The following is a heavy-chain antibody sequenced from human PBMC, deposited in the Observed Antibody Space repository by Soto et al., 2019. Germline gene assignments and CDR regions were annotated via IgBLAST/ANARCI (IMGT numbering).Heavy chain of an antibody. CDR3: ARGYGDYGVWWFDP. CDR1: GGSISSYY. V-gene: IGHV4-59*01. Sequence: QVQLQESGPGLVKPSETLSLTCTVSGGSISSYYWSWIRQPPGKGLEWIGYIYYSGSTNYNPSLKSRVTISVDTSKNQFSLKLSSVTAADTAVYYCARGYGDYGVWWFDPWGQGTLVTVSS. J-gene: IGHJ5*02. CDR2: IYYSGST. D-gene: IGHD4-17*01.